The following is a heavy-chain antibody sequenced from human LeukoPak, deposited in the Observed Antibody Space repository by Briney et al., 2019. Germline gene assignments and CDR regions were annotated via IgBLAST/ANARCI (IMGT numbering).Heavy chain of an antibody. CDR3: ARAKGSSWTNDAFDI. CDR2: INPNSGGT. CDR1: GYTFTGYY. D-gene: IGHD6-13*01. V-gene: IGHV1-2*02. Sequence: ASVKVSCKASGYTFTGYYMHWVRQAPGQGLEWMGWINPNSGGTNYAQKFQGRVTMTRDTSISTAYMELSRLRSDDTAVYYCARAKGSSWTNDAFDIWGQGTMVTVSS. J-gene: IGHJ3*02.